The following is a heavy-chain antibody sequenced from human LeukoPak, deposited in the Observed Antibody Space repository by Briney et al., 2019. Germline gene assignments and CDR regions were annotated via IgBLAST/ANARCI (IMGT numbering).Heavy chain of an antibody. J-gene: IGHJ6*03. CDR2: ISYDGSNI. Sequence: PGGSLRLSCAASGFTYSSYAMHWVRQAPGKGLEWVAGISYDGSNIYDADSVKGRFTLSRDNSTYTLYPQMSSLRSEDTDVYYCARHGSITMVRGRLRYYYMDVWGKGTGVSIS. V-gene: IGHV3-30*04. D-gene: IGHD3-10*01. CDR1: GFTYSSYA. CDR3: ARHGSITMVRGRLRYYYMDV.